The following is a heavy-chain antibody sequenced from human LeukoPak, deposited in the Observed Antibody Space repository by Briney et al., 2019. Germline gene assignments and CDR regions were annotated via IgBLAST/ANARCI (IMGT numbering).Heavy chain of an antibody. CDR2: ISYDGSNK. CDR3: ARGGRNLYYFHY. CDR1: GFTFSSYA. D-gene: IGHD4-23*01. V-gene: IGHV3-30-3*01. Sequence: GGSLRLSCAASGFTFSSYAMHWVRQAPGKGLEWVAVISYDGSNKYYADSVKGRFTISRDNSKNTLYLQMNSLRAEDTAVYYCARGGRNLYYFHYWAQGTLVTVSS. J-gene: IGHJ4*02.